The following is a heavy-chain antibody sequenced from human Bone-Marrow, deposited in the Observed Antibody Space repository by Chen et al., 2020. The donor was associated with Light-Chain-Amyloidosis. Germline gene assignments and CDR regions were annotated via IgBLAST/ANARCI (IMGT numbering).Heavy chain of an antibody. CDR3: ARAYCSGDSCPNSLGY. J-gene: IGHJ4*02. CDR1: GFTFGTYS. Sequence: VQLVESGGGLVQPGGSLRLSCAASGFTFGTYSLTWVRQAPGKGLEWVSRINGDGSSTSYADSVKGRFTISRDNAKNTLYLQMNSLRAEDTAVYYCARAYCSGDSCPNSLGYWGQGTLVTVSS. V-gene: IGHV3-74*02. D-gene: IGHD2-15*01. CDR2: INGDGSST.